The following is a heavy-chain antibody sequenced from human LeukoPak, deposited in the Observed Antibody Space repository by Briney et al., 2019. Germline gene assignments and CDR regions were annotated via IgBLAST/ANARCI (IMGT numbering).Heavy chain of an antibody. CDR3: ARFNYAYDRSGWAIDF. CDR2: IKQEGCTK. CDR1: RLTFSNSY. V-gene: IGHV3-7*01. D-gene: IGHD3-22*01. J-gene: IGHJ4*02. Sequence: GGSLRLSCEVSRLTFSNSYLTWVRHAPEKGLEWLANIKQEGCTKDYSGSVKGGFTVSRDNAKNTMYLQMNSLRAEDTAVYYCARFNYAYDRSGWAIDFWGQGTLVTVSS.